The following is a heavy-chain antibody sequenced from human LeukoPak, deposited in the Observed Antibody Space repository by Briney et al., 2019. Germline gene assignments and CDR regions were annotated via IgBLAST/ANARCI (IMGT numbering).Heavy chain of an antibody. J-gene: IGHJ6*02. CDR1: GGSISSNNW. CDR2: IYHSGSP. V-gene: IGHV4-4*02. Sequence: SETLSLTCAVSGGSISSNNWWGWVRQPPGKGLEWIGEIYHSGSPNYNPSLKSRVTISVDKSRNHFSLNLSSVTAADTAVYYCARDLIVLMVYAKQSPDYYGMDVWGQGTTVTVSS. CDR3: ARDLIVLMVYAKQSPDYYGMDV. D-gene: IGHD2-8*01.